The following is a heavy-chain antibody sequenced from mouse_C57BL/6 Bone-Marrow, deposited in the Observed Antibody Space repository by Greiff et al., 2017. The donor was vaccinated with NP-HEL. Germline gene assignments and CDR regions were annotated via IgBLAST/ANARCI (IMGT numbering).Heavy chain of an antibody. Sequence: VQLQQSGPELVKPGASVKISCKASGYSFTSYYIHWVKQRPGQGLEWIGWIYPGSGNTKYNEKFKGKATLTADTSSSTAYMPLSSLTSEDSAVYYCARLSFYYGSSYADYWGQGTTLTVSS. D-gene: IGHD1-1*01. J-gene: IGHJ2*01. CDR1: GYSFTSYY. V-gene: IGHV1-66*01. CDR2: IYPGSGNT. CDR3: ARLSFYYGSSYADY.